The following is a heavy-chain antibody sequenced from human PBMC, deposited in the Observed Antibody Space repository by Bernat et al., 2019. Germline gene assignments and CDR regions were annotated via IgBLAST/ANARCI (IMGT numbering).Heavy chain of an antibody. CDR1: GFTFSNAW. V-gene: IGHV3-15*02. D-gene: IGHD2-15*01. Sequence: ELQLVESGAALVKPGDSLRLSCAASGFTFSNAWMGWVGLAPGKGLEWLGGFINKPGGGTADYSAPVRGRSIISRDDSKDTLYFEMNSLKTEDTGVYYCTTSLTAGGFDFWGQGTMVTVSS. J-gene: IGHJ3*01. CDR3: TTSLTAGGFDF. CDR2: FINKPGGGTA.